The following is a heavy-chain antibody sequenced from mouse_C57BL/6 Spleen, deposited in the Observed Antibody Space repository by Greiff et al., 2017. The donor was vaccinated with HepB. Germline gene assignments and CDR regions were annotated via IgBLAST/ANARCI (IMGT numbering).Heavy chain of an antibody. D-gene: IGHD2-5*01. CDR1: GFSLTSYG. CDR2: IWGVGST. Sequence: VQGVESGPGLVAPSQSLSITCTVSGFSLTSYGVDWVRQSPGKGLEWLGVIWGVGSTNYNSALKSRLSISKDNSKSQVFLKMNSLQTDDTAMYYCASGYYSNYGFAYWGQGTLVTVSA. J-gene: IGHJ3*01. V-gene: IGHV2-6*01. CDR3: ASGYYSNYGFAY.